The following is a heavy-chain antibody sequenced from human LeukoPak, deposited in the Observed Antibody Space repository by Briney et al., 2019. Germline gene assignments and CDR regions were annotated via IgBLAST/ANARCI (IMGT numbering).Heavy chain of an antibody. Sequence: SETLSLTCAVYGGSFSGYYWSWIRQPPGKGLEWIGEINHSGSTNYNPSLKSRVTISVDTSKNQFSLKLSSVTAADTAVYYCAMGARELLFDYWGQGTLVTVSS. J-gene: IGHJ4*02. CDR3: AMGARELLFDY. CDR2: INHSGST. CDR1: GGSFSGYY. D-gene: IGHD1-26*01. V-gene: IGHV4-34*01.